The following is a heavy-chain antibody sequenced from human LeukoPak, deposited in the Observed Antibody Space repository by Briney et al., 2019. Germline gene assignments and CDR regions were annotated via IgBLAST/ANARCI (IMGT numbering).Heavy chain of an antibody. CDR2: IIPIFGTA. Sequence: SPKVSCKASIGTFTSYAISCVQHAPGQGLEWMGGIIPIFGTANYAQKFQGRVTITTDESTSTAYMELSSLRSEHTAVYYCARGYYYDSSGYYAFDYWRQRTLVPVSS. J-gene: IGHJ4*02. D-gene: IGHD3-22*01. CDR3: ARGYYYDSSGYYAFDY. CDR1: IGTFTSYA. V-gene: IGHV1-69*05.